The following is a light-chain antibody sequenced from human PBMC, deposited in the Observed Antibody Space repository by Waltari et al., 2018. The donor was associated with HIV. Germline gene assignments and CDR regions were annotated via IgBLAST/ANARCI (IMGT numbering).Light chain of an antibody. Sequence: QSVLTQPPSASGTPGQRVTISCSGSYSNIGSDNVYWYQHLPGTAPKLLIYKNIQRPSCVPDRVSGYKSGASAYLAISGLRSEDEADYYCTGWDASLSEYVFGPGTRVTV. V-gene: IGLV1-47*01. CDR3: TGWDASLSEYV. CDR1: YSNIGSDN. J-gene: IGLJ1*01. CDR2: KNI.